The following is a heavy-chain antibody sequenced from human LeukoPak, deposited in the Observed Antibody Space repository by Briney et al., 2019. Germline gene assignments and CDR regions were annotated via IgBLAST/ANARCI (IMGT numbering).Heavy chain of an antibody. J-gene: IGHJ5*02. CDR3: ARGPPGYCSSTSCYTDWFDP. D-gene: IGHD2-2*02. Sequence: ASVKVSCKASGGTFSSYAISWVRQAPGQGLEWMGGIIPSFGTANYAQKFQGRVTITTDESTSTAYMELSSLRSEDTAVYYCARGPPGYCSSTSCYTDWFDPWGQGTLVTVSS. V-gene: IGHV1-69*05. CDR1: GGTFSSYA. CDR2: IIPSFGTA.